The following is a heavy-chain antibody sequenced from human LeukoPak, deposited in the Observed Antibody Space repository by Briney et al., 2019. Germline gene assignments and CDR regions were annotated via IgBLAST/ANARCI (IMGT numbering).Heavy chain of an antibody. J-gene: IGHJ4*02. D-gene: IGHD6-19*01. CDR1: GGSISSGDDY. Sequence: SETLSLTCTVSGGSISSGDDYWSWIRQPPGKGLEWIGYIYYSGSTYYNPSLKSRVTISVDTSKNQFSLKLSSVTAADTAVYYCARVAAVAGEVPYFDYWGQGTLVTVSS. CDR3: ARVAAVAGEVPYFDY. V-gene: IGHV4-30-4*08. CDR2: IYYSGST.